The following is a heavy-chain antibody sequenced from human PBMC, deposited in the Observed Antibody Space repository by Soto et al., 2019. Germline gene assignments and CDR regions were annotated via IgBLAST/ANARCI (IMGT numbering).Heavy chain of an antibody. D-gene: IGHD3-10*01. CDR2: MNPNSGNT. Sequence: ASVKVSCKASGYTFTSYDINWVLQATGQGLEWMGWMNPNSGNTGYAQKFQGRVTMTRNTSISTAYMELSSLRSEDTAVYYCASGVMNSYYYGSTSDYWGQGTLVTVSS. CDR3: ASGVMNSYYYGSTSDY. CDR1: GYTFTSYD. V-gene: IGHV1-8*01. J-gene: IGHJ4*02.